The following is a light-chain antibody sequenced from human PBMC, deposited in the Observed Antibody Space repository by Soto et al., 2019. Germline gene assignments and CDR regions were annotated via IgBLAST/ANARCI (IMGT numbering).Light chain of an antibody. J-gene: IGLJ2*01. CDR3: QTWGTGSVV. V-gene: IGLV4-69*01. CDR2: LNSDGSH. Sequence: QSVLTQSPSASASLGASVKLTCTLSSGHSSYAIAWHQQQSEKGPRYLMKLNSDGSHSKGDGIPDRFSGSSSGAERYLTISSLQSEDEADYYCQTWGTGSVVFGGGTKLTVL. CDR1: SGHSSYA.